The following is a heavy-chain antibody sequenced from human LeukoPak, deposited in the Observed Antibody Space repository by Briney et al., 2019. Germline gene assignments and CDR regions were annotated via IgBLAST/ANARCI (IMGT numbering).Heavy chain of an antibody. CDR1: GYTFTSYG. V-gene: IGHV1-18*01. Sequence: ASVKVSCKASGYTFTSYGISWVRQAPGQGLEWMGWISAYNGNTNYAQKLQGRVTMTTDTSTSTAYMELRSLRSDDTAVYYCARVKGSITMVRGVISHAGGYFDYWGQGTLVTVSS. CDR3: ARVKGSITMVRGVISHAGGYFDY. J-gene: IGHJ4*02. CDR2: ISAYNGNT. D-gene: IGHD3-10*01.